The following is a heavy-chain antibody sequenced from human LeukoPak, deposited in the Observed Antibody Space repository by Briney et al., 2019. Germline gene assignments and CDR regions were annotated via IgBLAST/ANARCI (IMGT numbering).Heavy chain of an antibody. CDR1: GFTFSNYG. Sequence: GGSLRLSCAASGFTFSNYGMHWVRQAPGKGLEWVAVIWYDGSNKFYGDSVKGRFTISRDNSKNTLYLQMSSLRAEDTAVYYCARAGEGFDTWGQGTKVTVSS. J-gene: IGHJ3*02. D-gene: IGHD3-10*01. V-gene: IGHV3-33*01. CDR3: ARAGEGFDT. CDR2: IWYDGSNK.